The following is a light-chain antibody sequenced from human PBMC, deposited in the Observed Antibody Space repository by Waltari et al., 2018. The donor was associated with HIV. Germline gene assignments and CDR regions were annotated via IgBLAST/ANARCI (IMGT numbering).Light chain of an antibody. Sequence: QSALTQPASVSGSPGPSITISCTGRSSDVGSYNHVSWYQQHPGKAPRLIIYEVSKRPSGVSNRYSASKSGKTASLTVSGLRAEDEADYYCSSYAGSSTFVIFGGGTKLTVL. CDR3: SSYAGSSTFVI. CDR1: SSDVGSYNH. V-gene: IGLV2-23*02. CDR2: EVS. J-gene: IGLJ2*01.